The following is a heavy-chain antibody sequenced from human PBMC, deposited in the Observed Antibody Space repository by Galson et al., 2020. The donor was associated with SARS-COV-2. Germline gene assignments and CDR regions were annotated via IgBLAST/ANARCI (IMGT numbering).Heavy chain of an antibody. CDR2: ISSSGTTV. D-gene: IGHD6-13*01. CDR3: ARDPSSSWYNWFDP. V-gene: IGHV3-48*03. CDR1: GFKFSRYE. Sequence: EGSLRLSCEASGFKFSRYEMTCVRQAPGKGMEWVSNISSSGTTVFYADSVKGRFTISRDNAKKSLYLQMNSLRAEDTALYYCARDPSSSWYNWFDPWGQGTLVTVSS. J-gene: IGHJ5*02.